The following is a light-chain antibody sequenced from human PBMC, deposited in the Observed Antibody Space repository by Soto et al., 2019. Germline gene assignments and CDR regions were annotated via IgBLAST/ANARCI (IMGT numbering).Light chain of an antibody. J-gene: IGLJ2*01. V-gene: IGLV6-57*02. CDR3: PSYDTTCQGVG. CDR2: EDN. Sequence: NFMLTQPHSVSESPGKTATISCTGSSGSIASNYVQWYQQRPGSAPTTIIYEDNQRPSVIPDPFSGSIDSSSNSASLTISVLKTQDEADCFYPSYDTTCQGVGFGGGTQRT. CDR1: SGSIASNY.